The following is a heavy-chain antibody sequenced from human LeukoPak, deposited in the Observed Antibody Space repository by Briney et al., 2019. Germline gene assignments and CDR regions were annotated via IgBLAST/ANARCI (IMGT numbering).Heavy chain of an antibody. J-gene: IGHJ5*02. CDR3: ATAPHRMLDP. Sequence: ASVKVSCKASGYTFTGYYLHWVRQAPGQGLEWMGWINPNSGGTNYAQKFQGRVTMTRDTSVSTAYMELSSLRSEDTAVYYCATAPHRMLDPWGQGTLVTVSS. CDR2: INPNSGGT. V-gene: IGHV1-2*02. CDR1: GYTFTGYY.